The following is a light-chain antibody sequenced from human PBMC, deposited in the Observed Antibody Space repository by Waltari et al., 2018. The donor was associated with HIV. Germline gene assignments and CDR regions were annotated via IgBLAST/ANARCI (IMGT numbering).Light chain of an antibody. CDR3: SAYAGARV. Sequence: QSALTQPASVTGSPGQSITSPCPVTSRAVGSYTRVSWYQHYPGKAPKLIMYEVTKRPSGVSNRFSGSKSGNTASLTLSGLQADDEADYYCSAYAGARVFGGGTNLIVL. CDR1: SRAVGSYTR. J-gene: IGLJ3*02. V-gene: IGLV2-23*02. CDR2: EVT.